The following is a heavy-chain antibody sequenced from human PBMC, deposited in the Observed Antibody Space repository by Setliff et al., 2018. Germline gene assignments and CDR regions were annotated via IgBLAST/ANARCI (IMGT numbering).Heavy chain of an antibody. D-gene: IGHD1-1*01. CDR1: GASISTTYYY. J-gene: IGHJ1*01. V-gene: IGHV4-39*07. CDR2: IYQNGIT. Sequence: SETLSLTCSVSGASISTTYYYWDWIRQSPEKGLEWIGTIYQNGITYYNPSVKSRVSISVDTSKNQLSLTLSSVTAADTAVYYCVREGYSEYFQDWGRGTLVTVS. CDR3: VREGYSEYFQD.